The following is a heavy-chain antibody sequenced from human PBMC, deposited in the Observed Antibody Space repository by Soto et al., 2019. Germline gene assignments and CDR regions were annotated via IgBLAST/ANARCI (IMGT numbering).Heavy chain of an antibody. J-gene: IGHJ5*02. Sequence: GGSLRLSCAASGLTFSSYWMHWVRQAPGKGLVWVSRINSDGSSTSYADSVKGRFTISRDNAKNTLYLQMNSLRAEDTAVYYCARDVRVAGKKINWFDPWGQGTLVTVSS. V-gene: IGHV3-74*01. D-gene: IGHD6-19*01. CDR2: INSDGSST. CDR1: GLTFSSYW. CDR3: ARDVRVAGKKINWFDP.